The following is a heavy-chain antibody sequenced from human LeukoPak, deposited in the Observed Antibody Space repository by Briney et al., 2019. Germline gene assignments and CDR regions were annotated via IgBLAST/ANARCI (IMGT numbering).Heavy chain of an antibody. CDR2: IYYSGST. Sequence: SETLSLTCTVSGGSISSSSYYWGWIRQPPGKGLEWIGSIYYSGSTYYNPSLKSRVTISVDTSKNQFSLKLSSVTAADTAVYYCASLSQTTGPQGRYYYYYMDVWGKGTTVTVSS. CDR3: ASLSQTTGPQGRYYYYYMDV. CDR1: GGSISSSSYY. D-gene: IGHD4-11*01. V-gene: IGHV4-39*07. J-gene: IGHJ6*03.